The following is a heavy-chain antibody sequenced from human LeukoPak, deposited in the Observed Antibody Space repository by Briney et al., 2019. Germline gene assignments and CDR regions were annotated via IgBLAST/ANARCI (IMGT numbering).Heavy chain of an antibody. CDR2: ISSSSSYI. D-gene: IGHD1-1*01. CDR3: ARDDDAGPERGAFAI. CDR1: GFTFSSYA. Sequence: PGGSLRLSCAASGFTFSSYAMSWVRQAPGKGLEWVSSISSSSSYIYYADSVKGRFTISRDNAKNSLYLQMNSLRAEDTAVYYCARDDDAGPERGAFAIWGQGTMVTVSS. V-gene: IGHV3-21*01. J-gene: IGHJ3*02.